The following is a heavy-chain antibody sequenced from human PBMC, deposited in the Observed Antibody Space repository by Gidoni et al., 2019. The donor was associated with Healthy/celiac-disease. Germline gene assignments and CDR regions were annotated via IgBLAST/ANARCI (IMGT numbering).Heavy chain of an antibody. V-gene: IGHV3-9*01. Sequence: EVQLVESGGGLVQPGRSLRLSCAASGLTFDDYAMHWVRQAPGKGLEWVSGISWNSGSIGYADSVKGRFTISRDNAKNSLYLQMNSLRAEDTALYYCAKDMEAIRRVTFDIWGQGTMVTVSS. CDR3: AKDMEAIRRVTFDI. D-gene: IGHD3-22*01. CDR1: GLTFDDYA. CDR2: ISWNSGSI. J-gene: IGHJ3*02.